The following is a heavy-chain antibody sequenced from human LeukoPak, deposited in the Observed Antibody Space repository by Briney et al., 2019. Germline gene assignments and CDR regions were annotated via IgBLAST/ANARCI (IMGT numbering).Heavy chain of an antibody. D-gene: IGHD4-23*01. CDR2: INPSDGST. J-gene: IGHJ6*02. CDR1: GYTFTSYY. V-gene: IGHV1-46*01. CDR3: ARGRVRWTLRYYYYGMDV. Sequence: GASVTVSCKASGYTFTSYYMHWVRQAPGQGLEWMGIINPSDGSTSYAQKFQGRVTMTRDTSTSTVYMELSSLRSEDTAVYYCARGRVRWTLRYYYYGMDVWGQGTTVTVSS.